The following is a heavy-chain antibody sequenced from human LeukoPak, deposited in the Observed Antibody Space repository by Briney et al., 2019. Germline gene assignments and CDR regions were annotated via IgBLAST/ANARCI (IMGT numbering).Heavy chain of an antibody. V-gene: IGHV3-21*01. CDR1: GFTFSSYS. D-gene: IGHD4-17*01. J-gene: IGHJ6*03. Sequence: PGGSLRLSCAASGFTFSSYSMNWVRQAPGKGLEWVSSISSISSYIYYADSVKGRFTISRDNAKNSLYLQMNSLRAEDTAVYYCASIRGVDDYGDYVDYYYYMDVWGKGTTVTVSS. CDR3: ASIRGVDDYGDYVDYYYYMDV. CDR2: ISSISSYI.